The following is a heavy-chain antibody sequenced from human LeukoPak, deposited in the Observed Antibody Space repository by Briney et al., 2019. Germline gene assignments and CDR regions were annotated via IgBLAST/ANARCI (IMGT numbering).Heavy chain of an antibody. CDR3: ARGSRRSGSYWFDP. D-gene: IGHD1-26*01. J-gene: IGHJ5*02. V-gene: IGHV4-59*01. CDR1: GGSISSYY. CDR2: IYYSGST. Sequence: SETLSLTCTVSGGSISSYYWSWIRQPPGKGLEWIGYIYYSGSTNYNPSLKSRVTISVDTSKNQFSLKLSSVTAADTAVYYCARGSRRSGSYWFDPWGQGTLVTVSS.